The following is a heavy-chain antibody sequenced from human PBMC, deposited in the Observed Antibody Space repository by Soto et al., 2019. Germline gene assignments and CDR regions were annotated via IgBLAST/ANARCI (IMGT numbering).Heavy chain of an antibody. CDR2: IFPDDSET. D-gene: IGHD3-3*01. Sequence: SLKISCKGIGYRFSTYWIAWVRQIPGKGLEWMGTIFPDDSETRYSPTFQGQVTISADKSISTAYLQWRSLKASDSAIYYCARFQSSVSHYLDFWGQGTRVTVSS. CDR1: GYRFSTYW. J-gene: IGHJ4*02. CDR3: ARFQSSVSHYLDF. V-gene: IGHV5-51*01.